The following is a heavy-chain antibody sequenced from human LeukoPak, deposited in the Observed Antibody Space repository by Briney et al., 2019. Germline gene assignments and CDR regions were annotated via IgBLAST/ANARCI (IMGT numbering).Heavy chain of an antibody. Sequence: GESLKISCKGSGYTFTSYWIGWVRQLPGKGLELMGIIYPRDSDTRYSPSLQGQVIISADKSISTAYLQWSSLKASDTAVYYCARRFSGYDYYFDYWGQGTLVTVSS. CDR3: ARRFSGYDYYFDY. CDR2: IYPRDSDT. D-gene: IGHD5-12*01. V-gene: IGHV5-51*01. J-gene: IGHJ4*02. CDR1: GYTFTSYW.